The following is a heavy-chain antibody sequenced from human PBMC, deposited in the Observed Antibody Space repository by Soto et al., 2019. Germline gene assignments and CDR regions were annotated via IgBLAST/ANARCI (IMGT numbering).Heavy chain of an antibody. J-gene: IGHJ4*02. Sequence: VYLTSTVSAGSIRSYYWSHIRQPAGKGLECIGHIYASGNTNYNPSHKSRITMSVDTSKNQFSLNLSSVTAADTAVYYCARDPRNFWSGSLGYFDYWGQGTLVTVS. V-gene: IGHV4-4*07. CDR2: IYASGNT. CDR3: ARDPRNFWSGSLGYFDY. CDR1: AGSIRSYY. D-gene: IGHD3-3*01.